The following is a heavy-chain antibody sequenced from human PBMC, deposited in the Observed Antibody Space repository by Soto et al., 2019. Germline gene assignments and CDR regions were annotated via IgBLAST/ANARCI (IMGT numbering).Heavy chain of an antibody. J-gene: IGHJ4*02. CDR1: GGSISSYY. CDR2: IYYSGST. D-gene: IGHD6-19*01. Sequence: PSETLSLTCTVSGGSISSYYWSWIRQPPGKGLEWIGYIYYSGSTNYYPSLKSRVTISVDTSKNQFSLKLSSVTAADTAVYYCASSDSGGWYVYLAYWGQGSLVTVSS. V-gene: IGHV4-59*01. CDR3: ASSDSGGWYVYLAY.